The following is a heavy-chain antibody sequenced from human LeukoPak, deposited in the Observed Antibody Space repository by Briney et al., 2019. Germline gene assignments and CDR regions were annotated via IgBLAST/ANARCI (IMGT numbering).Heavy chain of an antibody. CDR3: ARDLDVYPYNWFDP. CDR2: IYASGSS. CDR1: GASLRNYY. D-gene: IGHD5/OR15-5a*01. V-gene: IGHV4-4*07. J-gene: IGHJ5*02. Sequence: PSETLSLTCTVSGASLRNYYWSWIRQPAGKGLEWIGRIYASGSSNYNPSLKSRVTVSVDTSKNQFFLQLRSVTAADTAVYYCARDLDVYPYNWFDPWGQGTLVTVSS.